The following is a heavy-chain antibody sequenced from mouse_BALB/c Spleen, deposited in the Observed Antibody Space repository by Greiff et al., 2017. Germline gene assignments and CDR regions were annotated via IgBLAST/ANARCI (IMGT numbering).Heavy chain of an antibody. V-gene: IGHV1-15*01. D-gene: IGHD2-2*01. CDR2: IDPETGGT. CDR3: TRGGLRRRAMDY. Sequence: QVQLQQSGAELVRPGASVTLSCKASGYTFTDYEMHWVKQTPVHGLEWIGAIDPETGGTAYNQKFKGKATLTADKSSSTAYMELRSLTSEDSAVYYCTRGGLRRRAMDYWGQGTSVTVSS. CDR1: GYTFTDYE. J-gene: IGHJ4*01.